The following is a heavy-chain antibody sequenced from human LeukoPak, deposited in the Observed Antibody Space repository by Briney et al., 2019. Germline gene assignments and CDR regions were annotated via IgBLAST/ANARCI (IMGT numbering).Heavy chain of an antibody. CDR1: GYTFTSYD. Sequence: ASVKVSCKASGYTFTSYDINWVQQATGQGLEWMGWMNPNSGNTGYAQKFQGRVTMTRNTSISTAYMELSSLRSEDTAVYYCARVGGSCQGGPYYFDYWGQGTLVTVSS. CDR3: ARVGGSCQGGPYYFDY. V-gene: IGHV1-8*01. J-gene: IGHJ4*02. D-gene: IGHD2-15*01. CDR2: MNPNSGNT.